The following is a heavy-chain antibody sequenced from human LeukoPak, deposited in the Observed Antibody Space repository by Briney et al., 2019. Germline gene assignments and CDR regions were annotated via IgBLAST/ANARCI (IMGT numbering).Heavy chain of an antibody. J-gene: IGHJ3*02. D-gene: IGHD3-3*01. Sequence: GASLQISCKGSGSIFTSYWIGGVRPLPGKGVEWMGIIDPGDSDTRDSPSFQGQVTISADKSISTAYLQWSSLKASDTAMYYCARLTPYDFWSGPPDIWGQGTMVTVSS. CDR1: GSIFTSYW. CDR3: ARLTPYDFWSGPPDI. V-gene: IGHV5-51*01. CDR2: IDPGDSDT.